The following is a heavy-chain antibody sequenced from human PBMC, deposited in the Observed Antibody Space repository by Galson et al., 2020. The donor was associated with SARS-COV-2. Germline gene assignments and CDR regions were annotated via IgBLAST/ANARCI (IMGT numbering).Heavy chain of an antibody. V-gene: IGHV3-11*01. CDR2: IGRSGGPI. J-gene: IGHJ6*02. CDR1: GFTFSDHY. Sequence: KIGESLKISCAASGFTFSDHYMSWVRQAPGKGLEWLAYIGRSGGPIYYADSVKGRFNLFRDNAKNSLYLQMNGLRAEDTAVYYCARDPAPGRMDVWGQGTTVTVSS. CDR3: ARDPAPGRMDV.